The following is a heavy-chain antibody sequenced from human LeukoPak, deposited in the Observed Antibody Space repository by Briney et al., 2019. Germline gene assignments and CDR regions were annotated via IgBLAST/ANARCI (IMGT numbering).Heavy chain of an antibody. CDR1: GYTFTSYA. J-gene: IGHJ3*02. V-gene: IGHV1-3*01. Sequence: ASVKVSCKASGYTFTSYAMHWVRQAPGQRLEWMGWINAGNGNTKYSQKFQGRVTITRDTSASTAYMELSSLRSEDTAVYYCARDPRYYYDSSGAFDIWDQGTMVTVSS. D-gene: IGHD3-22*01. CDR3: ARDPRYYYDSSGAFDI. CDR2: INAGNGNT.